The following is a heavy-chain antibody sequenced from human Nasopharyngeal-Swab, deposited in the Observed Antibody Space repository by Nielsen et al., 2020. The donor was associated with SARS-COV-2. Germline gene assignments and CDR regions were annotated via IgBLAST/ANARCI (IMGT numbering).Heavy chain of an antibody. Sequence: GESLKISCAASGFTFSTYAMTWVRQAPGKGLEWVSTIDAGGINTWYADSVKGRFTISRDNSKSTLYLQMNSLRADDTAVYYCAKDSQKGGGSSWYYWGQGTLVTVSS. CDR2: IDAGGINT. D-gene: IGHD6-13*01. CDR1: GFTFSTYA. CDR3: AKDSQKGGGSSWYY. V-gene: IGHV3-23*01. J-gene: IGHJ4*02.